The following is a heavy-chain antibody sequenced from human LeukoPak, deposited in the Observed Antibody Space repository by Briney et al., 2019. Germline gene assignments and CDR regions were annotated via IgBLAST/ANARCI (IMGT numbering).Heavy chain of an antibody. V-gene: IGHV1-8*01. CDR1: GYTFTTYD. Sequence: GASVKVSCKASGYTFTTYDINWVRQVTGQGLEWMGWMNPNSGNTGYAQKFQGRVTMTRNTSMSTAYMELSSLSSEDTAVYYFARVNNYGSGKKNLDYWAREPWSPSPQ. D-gene: IGHD3-10*01. CDR2: MNPNSGNT. J-gene: IGHJ4*02. CDR3: ARVNNYGSGKKNLDY.